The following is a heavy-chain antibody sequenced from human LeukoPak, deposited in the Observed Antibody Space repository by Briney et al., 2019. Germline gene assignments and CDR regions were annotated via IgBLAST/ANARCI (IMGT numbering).Heavy chain of an antibody. J-gene: IGHJ4*02. V-gene: IGHV4-59*08. CDR2: ICYSGST. CDR3: ARQRYYDILSLDH. D-gene: IGHD3-9*01. CDR1: GGSISSYY. Sequence: SETLSLTCTVSGGSISSYYWSWIRQPPGKGLEWIGYICYSGSTNYNPSLKSRVTISVDTSKNQLSLKLSSVTAADTAVYYCARQRYYDILSLDHWGQGTLVTVSS.